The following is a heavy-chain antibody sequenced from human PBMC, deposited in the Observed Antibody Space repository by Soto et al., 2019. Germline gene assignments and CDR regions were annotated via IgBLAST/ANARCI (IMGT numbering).Heavy chain of an antibody. J-gene: IGHJ4*02. CDR1: GFTFSSYA. D-gene: IGHD3-10*01. CDR2: ISGSVDTS. V-gene: IGHV3-23*01. CDR3: AKLPFYFGSGSCDY. Sequence: PWGSLRLSCAASGFTFSSYAMTWVRQAPGKGLEWVSLISGSVDTSHYADSVKGRFTVSRDNSKNTLYLQMDSLRAEDTAVYYCAKLPFYFGSGSCDYWGQGTMVTVSA.